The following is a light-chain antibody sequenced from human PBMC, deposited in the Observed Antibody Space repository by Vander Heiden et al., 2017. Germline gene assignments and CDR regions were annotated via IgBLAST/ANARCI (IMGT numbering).Light chain of an antibody. CDR1: ALPTKY. J-gene: IGLJ3*02. CDR3: YSTDSSGNHRV. CDR2: EDS. Sequence: SYELTQPPSVSVSPGQTARITCSGDALPTKYAYWYQQKSGQAPVLVISEDSKRPSGIPERFSGSSSGTMATLTISGAQVEDEADYYGYSTDSSGNHRVFGGGTKLTVL. V-gene: IGLV3-10*01.